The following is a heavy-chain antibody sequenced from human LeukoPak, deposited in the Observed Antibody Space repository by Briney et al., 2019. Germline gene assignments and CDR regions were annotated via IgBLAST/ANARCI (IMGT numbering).Heavy chain of an antibody. J-gene: IGHJ6*02. CDR3: ARDRDGLGYDSWLDGMDV. Sequence: ARSLTLSCAAYGFTFSSYAMHWVRQPPGKGLEWVAVITYDGSNKYYADSVKGRLTISRDNSENTLYLQMNSLRAEDTAVYYCARDRDGLGYDSWLDGMDVWGQGTTVTVSS. D-gene: IGHD5-12*01. V-gene: IGHV3-30-3*01. CDR1: GFTFSSYA. CDR2: ITYDGSNK.